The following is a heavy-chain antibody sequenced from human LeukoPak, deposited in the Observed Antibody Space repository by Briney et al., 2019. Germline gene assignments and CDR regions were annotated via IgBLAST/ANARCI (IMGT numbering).Heavy chain of an antibody. J-gene: IGHJ6*03. CDR3: ARDQGTAMVSYYYYMDV. V-gene: IGHV4-34*01. CDR1: GGSFSGYY. Sequence: SETLSLTCAVYGGSFSGYYWSWIRQPPGKGLEWIGEINHSGSTNYNPSLKSRVTISVDTSKNQFSLKLSSVTAADTAVYYCARDQGTAMVSYYYYMDVWGKGTTVTVSS. CDR2: INHSGST. D-gene: IGHD5-18*01.